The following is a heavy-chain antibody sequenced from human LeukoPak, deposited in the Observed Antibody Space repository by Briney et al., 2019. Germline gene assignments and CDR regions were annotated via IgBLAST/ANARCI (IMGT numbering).Heavy chain of an antibody. J-gene: IGHJ1*01. D-gene: IGHD6-19*01. CDR2: IFSDGDT. CDR3: AKTVAGTGNFHH. CDR1: GFTVSFNY. Sequence: GGSLRLSCAASGFTVSFNYMSWVRQAPGKGLEWVSDIFSDGDTYYADSVKGRFTISRDNPKNTLYLQMNSLRAEDTAVYYCAKTVAGTGNFHHWGQGTLVTVSS. V-gene: IGHV3-53*01.